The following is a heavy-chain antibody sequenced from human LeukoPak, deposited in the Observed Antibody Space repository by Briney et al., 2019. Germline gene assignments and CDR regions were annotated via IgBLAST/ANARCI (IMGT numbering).Heavy chain of an antibody. CDR3: VGSSYSLSHDY. D-gene: IGHD2-15*01. CDR2: ISGSGHYT. J-gene: IGHJ4*02. V-gene: IGHV3-23*01. CDR1: GFTFSDYA. Sequence: GGSLRLSCAASGFTFSDYAMNWVRQAPGKGLEWVSAISGSGHYTYFADSVKGRFTISRDNSKSTLYLQMSSLRAEDTAVYYCVGSSYSLSHDYWGQGTLVIVSS.